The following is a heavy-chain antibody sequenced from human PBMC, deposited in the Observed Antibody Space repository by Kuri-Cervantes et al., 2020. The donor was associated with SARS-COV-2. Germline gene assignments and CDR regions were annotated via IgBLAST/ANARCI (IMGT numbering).Heavy chain of an antibody. J-gene: IGHJ4*02. CDR3: ASGRYYDFWSGYYPFDY. Sequence: SVKVSCKASGYTFTSYGISWVRQAPGQGLEWMGGIIPILGTANYAQKFQGRVTITTDESTSTAYMELSSLRSEDTAVYYCASGRYYDFWSGYYPFDYWGQGTLVTVSS. CDR2: IIPILGTA. V-gene: IGHV1-69*05. CDR1: GYTFTSYG. D-gene: IGHD3-3*01.